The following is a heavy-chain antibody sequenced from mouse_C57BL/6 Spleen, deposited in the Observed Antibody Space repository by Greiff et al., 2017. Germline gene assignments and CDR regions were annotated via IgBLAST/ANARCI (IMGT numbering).Heavy chain of an antibody. J-gene: IGHJ4*01. Sequence: VQLQQPGAELVKPGASVTLSCKASGYTFTSYWMHWVKQRPGQGLEWIGMIHPNSGSTNYNEKFKSKATLTVDKSSSTAYMQLSSLTSEDSAVYYCARGYDDYAMDYWGQGTSVTVSS. CDR3: ARGYDDYAMDY. CDR2: IHPNSGST. D-gene: IGHD2-2*01. V-gene: IGHV1-64*01. CDR1: GYTFTSYW.